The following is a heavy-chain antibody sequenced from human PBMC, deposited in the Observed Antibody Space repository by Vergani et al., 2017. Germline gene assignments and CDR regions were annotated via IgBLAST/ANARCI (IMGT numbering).Heavy chain of an antibody. Sequence: EVQLVQSGAEVKKPGATLKISCKVSGYTFPDHYMQWVKQAPGKGLEWMGLVDPEDGETIYAEKFKGRVTIAADTSTDTAHLELSSLRSEDTAVYYCATPQTVTTGGMEVWGQGTTVIVSS. CDR3: ATPQTVTTGGMEV. CDR2: VDPEDGET. CDR1: GYTFPDHY. V-gene: IGHV1-69-2*01. J-gene: IGHJ6*02. D-gene: IGHD4-17*01.